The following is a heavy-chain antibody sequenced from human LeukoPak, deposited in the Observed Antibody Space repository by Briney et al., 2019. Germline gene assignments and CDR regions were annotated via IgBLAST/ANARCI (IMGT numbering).Heavy chain of an antibody. Sequence: GGPLRLSCAASGFTLSSYGMSWVRQAPGKGLEWVSPISGRGGSTYYADSVKGRFTISRDNSKNTLYLQMNSLRAEDTAVYYCAKTAPEYSSSGYFYYWGQGTLVTVSS. CDR1: GFTLSSYG. CDR3: AKTAPEYSSSGYFYY. V-gene: IGHV3-23*01. D-gene: IGHD6-6*01. CDR2: ISGRGGST. J-gene: IGHJ4*02.